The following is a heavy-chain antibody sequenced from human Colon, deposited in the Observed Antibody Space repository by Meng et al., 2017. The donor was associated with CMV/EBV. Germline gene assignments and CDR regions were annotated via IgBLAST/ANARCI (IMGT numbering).Heavy chain of an antibody. CDR1: GFTFSNHT. CDR3: TRGYSGLPIYAFDV. Sequence: GGSLRLSCAASGFTFSNHTMSWVRQAPGKGLEWVSSISSSSDYIFYADSLKGRFTFSRDNAENSLYLQMNSLKTEDAAMYYCTRGYSGLPIYAFDVWGQGTVVTVSS. J-gene: IGHJ3*01. V-gene: IGHV3-21*04. D-gene: IGHD6-25*01. CDR2: ISSSSDYI.